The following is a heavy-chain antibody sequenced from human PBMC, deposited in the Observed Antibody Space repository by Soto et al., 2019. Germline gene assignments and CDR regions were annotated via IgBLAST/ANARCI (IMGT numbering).Heavy chain of an antibody. D-gene: IGHD1-26*01. J-gene: IGHJ4*02. CDR3: ARGVGSSPPQY. Sequence: SESLSLTCTISGGSVSVYYWSWIRQSTGQGLEWIGYIYASGSPYYNPSLRSRVTISADTSKNQISLKLTSPTAADTAVYYCARGVGSSPPQYWGRGTLVTVSS. CDR1: GGSVSVYY. CDR2: IYASGSP. V-gene: IGHV4-59*02.